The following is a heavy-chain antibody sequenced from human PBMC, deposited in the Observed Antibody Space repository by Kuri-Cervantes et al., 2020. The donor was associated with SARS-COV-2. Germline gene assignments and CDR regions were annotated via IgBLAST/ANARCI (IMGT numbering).Heavy chain of an antibody. CDR2: IYPGDSDT. J-gene: IGHJ4*02. CDR3: ARRRGFWSGYPYYFDY. V-gene: IGHV5-51*01. D-gene: IGHD3-3*01. Sequence: NVSRKGSGSSVTSYWIGSVRQMPGKGLDWFGIIYPGDSDTRYSPSFQGQVTISADKSISTAYLQWSSLQASDTAMYYCARRRGFWSGYPYYFDYWGQGTLVTVSS. CDR1: GSSVTSYW.